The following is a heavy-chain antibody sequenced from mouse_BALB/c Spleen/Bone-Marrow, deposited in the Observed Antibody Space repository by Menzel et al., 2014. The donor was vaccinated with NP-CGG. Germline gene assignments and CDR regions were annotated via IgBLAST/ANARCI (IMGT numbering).Heavy chain of an antibody. D-gene: IGHD1-1*01. CDR1: EFSLTSCG. J-gene: IGHJ3*01. CDR3: ARGGSSRAWFAY. CDR2: IWAGGST. Sequence: VMLVESGPGLVAPSQSLSITCTVSEFSLTSCGVHWVRQPPGKGLEWLGVIWAGGSTNYNSALMSRLSISKDNSKSQVFLKMNSLQTDDTAMYYCARGGSSRAWFAYWGQGTLVTVSA. V-gene: IGHV2-9*02.